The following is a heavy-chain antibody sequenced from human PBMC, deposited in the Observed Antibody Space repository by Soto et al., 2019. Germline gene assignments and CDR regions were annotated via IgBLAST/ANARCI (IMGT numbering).Heavy chain of an antibody. J-gene: IGHJ4*02. V-gene: IGHV3-23*01. CDR1: GFTFSSYA. Sequence: GGSLRLSCAASGFTFSSYAMSWVRQAPGKGLEWVSAISGSGGSTYYADSVKGRFTISSDNSKNTLYPQMNSLRAEDTAVYYCAKGTTVILLSYFDYWGQGTLVTVSS. CDR2: ISGSGGST. CDR3: AKGTTVILLSYFDY. D-gene: IGHD4-17*01.